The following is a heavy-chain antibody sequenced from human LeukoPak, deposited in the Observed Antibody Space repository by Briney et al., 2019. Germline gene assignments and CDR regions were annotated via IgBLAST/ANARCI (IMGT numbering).Heavy chain of an antibody. CDR1: GGTFSSYA. CDR3: ASGYSSGWARGYFQH. V-gene: IGHV1-69*04. D-gene: IGHD6-19*01. J-gene: IGHJ1*01. CDR2: IIPILGIA. Sequence: GASVKVSCKASGGTFSSYAISWVRQAPGQGLEWMGRIIPILGIANYAQRFQGRVTITADKSTSTAYMELSSLRSEDTAVYYCASGYSSGWARGYFQHWGQGTLVTVSS.